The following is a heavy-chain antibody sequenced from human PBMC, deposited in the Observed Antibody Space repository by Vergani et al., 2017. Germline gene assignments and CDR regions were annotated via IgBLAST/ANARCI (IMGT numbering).Heavy chain of an antibody. CDR3: ARAVVVVPAAIHYYYYYMDV. J-gene: IGHJ6*03. D-gene: IGHD2-2*01. Sequence: QVQLVQSGAEVKKPGSSVKVSCKASGGTFSSYAISWVRQAPGQGLEWMGGIIPIFGTANYAQKFQGRVTITADESTSTAYMELSSLRSEDTAVYYRARAVVVVPAAIHYYYYYMDVWGKGTTVTVSS. CDR2: IIPIFGTA. CDR1: GGTFSSYA. V-gene: IGHV1-69*01.